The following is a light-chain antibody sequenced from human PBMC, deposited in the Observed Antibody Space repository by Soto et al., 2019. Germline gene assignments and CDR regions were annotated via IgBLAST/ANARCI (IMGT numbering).Light chain of an antibody. CDR2: GAS. V-gene: IGKV3-15*01. Sequence: IVMTQSPATLSVSPGERATLCCRTSQSVSSNLAWYQQKPGQAPRLLIYGASTRATGIPARFSGSGSGTEFTLTISSLQSEDFAVYYCQQYNNWPPCTFGQGTKVDIK. CDR1: QSVSSN. J-gene: IGKJ1*01. CDR3: QQYNNWPPCT.